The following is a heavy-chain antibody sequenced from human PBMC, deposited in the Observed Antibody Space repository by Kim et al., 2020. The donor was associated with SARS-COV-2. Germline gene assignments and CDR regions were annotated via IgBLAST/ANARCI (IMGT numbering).Heavy chain of an antibody. CDR2: INPNSGGT. CDR1: GYTFTGYY. Sequence: ASVKVSCKASGYTFTGYYIHWVRQAPGQGLEWMGRINPNSGGTNYAQKFQGRVTMTRDTSISTAYMELSRLTSDDTAVYYCASGITGTTEDSYYVMDVWGQGTTVTVSS. J-gene: IGHJ6*02. CDR3: ASGITGTTEDSYYVMDV. D-gene: IGHD1-7*01. V-gene: IGHV1-2*06.